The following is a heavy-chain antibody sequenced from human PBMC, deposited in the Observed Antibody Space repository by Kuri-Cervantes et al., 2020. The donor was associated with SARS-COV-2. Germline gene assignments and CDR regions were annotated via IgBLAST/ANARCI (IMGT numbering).Heavy chain of an antibody. CDR3: ARVFTASFDF. J-gene: IGHJ4*02. Sequence: SQTLSLTCAVYGESFIGYYWSWVRQPPGKGLEWIGDINHSGSTNYNPSLKSRVTISLDTSTNQFSLKLSSVTAADTAVYYCARVFTASFDFWGQGTRVTVSS. CDR1: GESFIGYY. CDR2: INHSGST. V-gene: IGHV4-34*01.